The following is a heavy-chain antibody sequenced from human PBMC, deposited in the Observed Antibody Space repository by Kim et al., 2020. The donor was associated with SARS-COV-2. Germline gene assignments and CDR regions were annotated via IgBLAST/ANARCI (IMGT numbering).Heavy chain of an antibody. Sequence: ADSGKGRFTISRDNDKITLYLHMNRLRAEDTAVYYCARGYGSGSNDGYSWGQGTLVTVSS. D-gene: IGHD3-10*01. CDR3: ARGYGSGSNDGYS. V-gene: IGHV3-74*01. J-gene: IGHJ4*02.